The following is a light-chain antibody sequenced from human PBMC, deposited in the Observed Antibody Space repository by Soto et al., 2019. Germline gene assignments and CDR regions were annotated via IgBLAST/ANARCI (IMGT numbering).Light chain of an antibody. CDR1: SSDVGAYNY. CDR3: NSYAGTNNVV. CDR2: EVT. J-gene: IGLJ2*01. Sequence: QSALTQPPSASGSPGQSVTISCTGTSSDVGAYNYVSWYQQHPGEVPTLLMYEVTQRTSWVPDRFSGSKSGNTASLTVSGLEAEDEADYYCNSYAGTNNVVFGGGTKLTVL. V-gene: IGLV2-8*01.